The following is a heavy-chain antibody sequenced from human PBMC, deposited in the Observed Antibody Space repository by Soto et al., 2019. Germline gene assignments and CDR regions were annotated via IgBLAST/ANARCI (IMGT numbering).Heavy chain of an antibody. CDR2: ISAYNGNT. J-gene: IGHJ4*02. CDR3: ARIPQYAIPLYYFDY. D-gene: IGHD2-21*01. Sequence: ASVKVSCKASGYTFTSYGISWVRQAPGQGLEWMGWISAYNGNTNYAQKLQGRVTMTTDTSTSTAYMELRSLRSDDTAVYYCARIPQYAIPLYYFDYWGQGPLVTVYS. V-gene: IGHV1-18*01. CDR1: GYTFTSYG.